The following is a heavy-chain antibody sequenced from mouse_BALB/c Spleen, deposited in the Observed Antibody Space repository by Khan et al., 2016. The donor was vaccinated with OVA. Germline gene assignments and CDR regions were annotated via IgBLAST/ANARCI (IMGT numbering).Heavy chain of an antibody. J-gene: IGHJ3*01. CDR3: ARSGNYDYDRFAY. Sequence: EVQLQQSGPELVKPGASVKISCKASGYTFTDYNMHWVKQSHGKSLEWIGYIYPYNGGTGYNQKFKSKATLTVDNSSSTAYMELRSLTSKDSAVYYCARSGNYDYDRFAYWGQGTLVTVSA. V-gene: IGHV1S29*02. CDR1: GYTFTDYN. D-gene: IGHD2-4*01. CDR2: IYPYNGGT.